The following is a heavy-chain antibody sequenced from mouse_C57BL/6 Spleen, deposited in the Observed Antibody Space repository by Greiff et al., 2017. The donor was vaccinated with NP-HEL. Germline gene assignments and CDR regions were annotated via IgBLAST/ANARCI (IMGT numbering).Heavy chain of an antibody. V-gene: IGHV5-9-1*02. J-gene: IGHJ4*01. Sequence: EVMLVESGEGLVKPGGSLKLSCAASGFTFSSYAMSWVRQTPEKRLEWVAYISSGGDYIYYADTVKGRFTISRDNARNTLYLQMSSLKSEDTAMYYCTRVHTAYYAMDYWGQGTSVTVSS. CDR2: ISSGGDYI. CDR3: TRVHTAYYAMDY. CDR1: GFTFSSYA. D-gene: IGHD1-2*01.